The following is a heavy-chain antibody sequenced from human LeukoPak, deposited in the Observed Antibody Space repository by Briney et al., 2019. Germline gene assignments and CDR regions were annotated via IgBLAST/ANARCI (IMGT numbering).Heavy chain of an antibody. CDR2: ISGSGGST. CDR3: AKIITMVRGVIIKAPMDV. D-gene: IGHD3-10*01. V-gene: IGHV3-23*01. CDR1: GFTFSSYA. Sequence: GGSLRLSCAASGFTFSSYAMSWVRQAPGKGLEWVSAISGSGGSTYYADSVKGRFTISRDNSKNTLYLQMNSLRAEHTAVYYCAKIITMVRGVIIKAPMDVWGQGTTVTVSS. J-gene: IGHJ6*02.